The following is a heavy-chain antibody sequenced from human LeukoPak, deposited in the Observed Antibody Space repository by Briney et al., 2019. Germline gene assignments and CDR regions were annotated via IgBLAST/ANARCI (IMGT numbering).Heavy chain of an antibody. CDR1: GFTFRNYW. CDR2: INTDGSGT. Sequence: GGSLRLSCAASGFTFRNYWMNWVRHAPGKGLVWVSRINTDGSGTYYADCVKGRFTISRDNAKNTLYLQMNSLRGEDTAVYYCARDFQASGDYWGQGTLITVSS. V-gene: IGHV3-74*01. J-gene: IGHJ4*02. D-gene: IGHD6-19*01. CDR3: ARDFQASGDY.